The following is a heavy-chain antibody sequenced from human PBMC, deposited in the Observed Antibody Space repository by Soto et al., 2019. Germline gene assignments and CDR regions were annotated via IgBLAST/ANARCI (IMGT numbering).Heavy chain of an antibody. CDR1: GFTFSSYG. CDR2: ISYDGSNK. J-gene: IGHJ4*02. V-gene: IGHV3-30*18. Sequence: QVQLVESGGGVVQPGRSLRLSCAASGFTFSSYGMHWVRQAPGKGLEWVAVISYDGSNKYYADSVKGRFTISRDNSKNTLYLQINSLRAEDTAVYYCAKGASDYWGPGTLVTVSS. CDR3: AKGASDY.